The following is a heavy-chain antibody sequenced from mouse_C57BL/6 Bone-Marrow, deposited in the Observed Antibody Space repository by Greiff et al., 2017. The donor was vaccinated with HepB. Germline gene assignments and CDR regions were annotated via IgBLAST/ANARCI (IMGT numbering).Heavy chain of an antibody. CDR2: IDPENGDT. J-gene: IGHJ2*01. V-gene: IGHV14-4*01. D-gene: IGHD6-1*01. CDR1: GFNIKDDY. CDR3: TTEGQY. Sequence: EVKLMESGAELVRPGASVKLSCTASGFNIKDDYMHWVKQRPEQGLEWIGWIDPENGDTEYASKFQGKATITEDTSSNTAYLQLSSLTSEDTAVYYCTTEGQYWGQGTTLTVSS.